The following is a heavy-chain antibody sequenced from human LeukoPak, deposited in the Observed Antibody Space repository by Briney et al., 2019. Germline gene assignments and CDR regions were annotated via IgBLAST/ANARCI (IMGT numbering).Heavy chain of an antibody. D-gene: IGHD6-13*01. Sequence: SETLSLTCTVSGGSISSYYWSWIRQPPGKGLEWIGYIYYSGSTNYNPSLKSRVTISVDTSKNQFSLKLSSVTAADTAVYYCARSSSSSWPPFGYWGQGTLVTVSS. CDR3: ARSSSSSWPPFGY. CDR2: IYYSGST. V-gene: IGHV4-59*01. CDR1: GGSISSYY. J-gene: IGHJ4*02.